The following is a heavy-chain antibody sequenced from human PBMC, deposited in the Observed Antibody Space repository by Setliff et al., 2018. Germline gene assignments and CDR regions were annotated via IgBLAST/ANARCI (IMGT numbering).Heavy chain of an antibody. D-gene: IGHD3-16*01. CDR1: GGSISSGSYY. CDR2: INHSGST. CDR3: ARLRGAFDY. V-gene: IGHV4-39*07. Sequence: PSETLSLTCTVSGGSISSGSYYWSWIRQPPGKGLEWIGEINHSGSTNYNPSLKSRVTISVDTSKNQFSLKLSSVTATDTAVYYCARLRGAFDYWGQGTLVTVSS. J-gene: IGHJ4*02.